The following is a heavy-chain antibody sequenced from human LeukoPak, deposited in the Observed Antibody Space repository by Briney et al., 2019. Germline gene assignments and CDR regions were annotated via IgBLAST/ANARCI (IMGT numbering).Heavy chain of an antibody. Sequence: PGGSLRLSCAASGFTFSSYWMSWVRQAPGKGLEWVANIKQDGSEKYYVDSVKGRFTISRDNAKNSLYLQMNSLRAEDTAVYYCARHRLLWFGEFLDAFDIWGQGTMVTVSS. J-gene: IGHJ3*02. V-gene: IGHV3-7*01. CDR2: IKQDGSEK. CDR3: ARHRLLWFGEFLDAFDI. D-gene: IGHD3-10*01. CDR1: GFTFSSYW.